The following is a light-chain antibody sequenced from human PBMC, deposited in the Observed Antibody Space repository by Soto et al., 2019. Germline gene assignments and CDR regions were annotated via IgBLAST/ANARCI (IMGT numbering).Light chain of an antibody. CDR1: SSDVGSYNR. V-gene: IGLV2-18*02. J-gene: IGLJ1*01. CDR2: EVS. Sequence: QSVLTQPPSVSGSPGQSVTISCTGTSSDVGSYNRVSWYQQPPATAPKLMIYEVSNRPSGVPDRFSGSKSANTASLTISGLQAEDEADYYCSSYTSSNTYVFGTGTKVTVL. CDR3: SSYTSSNTYV.